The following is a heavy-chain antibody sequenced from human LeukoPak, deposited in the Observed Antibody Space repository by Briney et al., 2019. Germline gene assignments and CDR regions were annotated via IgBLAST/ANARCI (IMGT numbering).Heavy chain of an antibody. J-gene: IGHJ5*02. V-gene: IGHV3-49*03. D-gene: IGHD3-10*02. CDR2: IRSKAYGGTA. CDR3: TRDPRVPRP. Sequence: PGGSLRLSCTGSGFTFGDYAMSWFRQAPGKGLEWVGYIRSKAYGGTAEYAASVKGRFTISRDDSKSIVYLQMDSLKTEDSDVYYCTRDPRVPRPWGQGTLVTVSS. CDR1: GFTFGDYA.